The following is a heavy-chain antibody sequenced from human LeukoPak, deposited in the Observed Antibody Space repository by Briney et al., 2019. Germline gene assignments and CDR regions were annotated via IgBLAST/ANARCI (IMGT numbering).Heavy chain of an antibody. D-gene: IGHD2-2*02. J-gene: IGHJ4*02. CDR2: ISGSGDST. CDR1: GFTFSSYA. Sequence: GGSLRLSCAASGFTFSSYAMSWVRQTPGRGLEWVSTISGSGDSTYYADSVKGRFTISRDNSKNTLYLQMNSLRPEDTAVYYCXKGXASTSCYTSEYWGQGTLVTVSS. V-gene: IGHV3-23*01. CDR3: XKGXASTSCYTSEY.